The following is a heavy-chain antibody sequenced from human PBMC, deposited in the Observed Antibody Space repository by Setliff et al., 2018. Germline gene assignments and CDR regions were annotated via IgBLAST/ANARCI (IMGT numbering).Heavy chain of an antibody. V-gene: IGHV4-39*01. J-gene: IGHJ6*03. CDR3: ARMSGFLYMDV. D-gene: IGHD3-3*01. CDR2: IYYRGDT. Sequence: KASETLSLTCTVSGASLSSGTYYWGWIRQPPGKGLEWIGRIYYRGDTYYNASLKGRLTISVDASKRQFSLKLTSVTAADTAVYYCARMSGFLYMDVWGKGTTVTVSS. CDR1: GASLSSGTYY.